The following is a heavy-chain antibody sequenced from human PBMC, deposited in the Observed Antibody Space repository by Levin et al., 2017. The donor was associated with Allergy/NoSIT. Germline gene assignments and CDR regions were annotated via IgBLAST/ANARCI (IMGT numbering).Heavy chain of an antibody. J-gene: IGHJ4*02. CDR2: INPNSGGT. CDR3: AREHRYSSFPCDY. CDR1: GYTFTGYY. D-gene: IGHD6-19*01. V-gene: IGHV1-2*06. Sequence: ASVKVSCKASGYTFTGYYMHWVRQAPGQGLEWMGRINPNSGGTNYAQKFQGRVTMTRDTSISTAYMELSRLRSDDTAVYYCAREHRYSSFPCDYWGQGTLVTVSS.